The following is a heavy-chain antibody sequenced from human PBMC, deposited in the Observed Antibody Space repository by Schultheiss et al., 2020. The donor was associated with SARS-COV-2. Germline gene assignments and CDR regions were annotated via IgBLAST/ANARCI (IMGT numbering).Heavy chain of an antibody. CDR2: ISYDGSNK. D-gene: IGHD2-21*01. CDR3: ARPTAGHMYGMDV. J-gene: IGHJ6*02. V-gene: IGHV3-30*03. Sequence: GGSLRLSCAASGFTFSSYSMNWVRQAPGKGLEWVAVISYDGSNKYYADSVKGRFSISRDNSKNTLYLQMNSLRAEDTAVYYCARPTAGHMYGMDVWGQGTTVTVSS. CDR1: GFTFSSYS.